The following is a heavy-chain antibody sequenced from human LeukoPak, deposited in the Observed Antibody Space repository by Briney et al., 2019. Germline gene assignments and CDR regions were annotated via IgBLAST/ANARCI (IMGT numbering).Heavy chain of an antibody. J-gene: IGHJ4*02. Sequence: SETLSLTCTVSGASISDYYWSWIRQPPGKGLEWIGYIYNSGSTNYNPSLKSRLTISVDMSKKQFSLKLRSVTAADTAVYYCARGRGGSIFDYWGQGPLVTVSS. CDR1: GASISDYY. CDR3: ARGRGGSIFDY. V-gene: IGHV4-59*01. CDR2: IYNSGST. D-gene: IGHD5-12*01.